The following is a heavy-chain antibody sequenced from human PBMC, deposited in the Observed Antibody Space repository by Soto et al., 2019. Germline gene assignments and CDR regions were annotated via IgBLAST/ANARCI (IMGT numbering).Heavy chain of an antibody. CDR2: ISYDGSNK. CDR1: GFTFSSYG. D-gene: IGHD4-17*01. V-gene: IGHV3-30*18. CDR3: AKGGPLYGDYEDANYYYGMDV. Sequence: GGSLRLSCAASGFTFSSYGMHWVRQAPGKGLEWVAVISYDGSNKYYADSVKGRFTISRDNSKNTLYLQMNSLRAEDTAVYYCAKGGPLYGDYEDANYYYGMDVWGQGTTVTVSS. J-gene: IGHJ6*02.